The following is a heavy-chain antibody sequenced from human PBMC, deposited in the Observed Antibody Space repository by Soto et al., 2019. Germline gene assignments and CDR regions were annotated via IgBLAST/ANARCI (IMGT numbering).Heavy chain of an antibody. V-gene: IGHV4-39*01. CDR2: IYYSGST. D-gene: IGHD5-18*01. J-gene: IGHJ6*02. CDR3: ARHEGTAMPYYYYGMDV. CDR1: GGSISSSSYY. Sequence: SETLSLTCTVSGGSISSSSYYWGWIRQPPGKGLEWIGSIYYSGSTYYNPSLKSRVTISVDTSKNQFSLKLSSVTAADTAVYNCARHEGTAMPYYYYGMDVWGQGTTVTVS.